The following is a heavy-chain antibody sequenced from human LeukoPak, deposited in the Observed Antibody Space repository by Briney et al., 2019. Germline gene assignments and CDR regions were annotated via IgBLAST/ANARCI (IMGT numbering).Heavy chain of an antibody. Sequence: GGSLRLSCAASGFTFSSYAMSWVRQAPGKGLEWVSAISGSGGSTYYADSVKGRFTISRDNSKNTLYLQMNSLRAEDTAVYYCARDLYAGNSETSGAFDIWGQGTMVTVSS. J-gene: IGHJ3*02. CDR2: ISGSGGST. V-gene: IGHV3-23*01. D-gene: IGHD4-23*01. CDR3: ARDLYAGNSETSGAFDI. CDR1: GFTFSSYA.